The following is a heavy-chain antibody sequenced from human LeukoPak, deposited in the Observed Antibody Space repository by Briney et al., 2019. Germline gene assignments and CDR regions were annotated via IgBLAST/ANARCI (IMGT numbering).Heavy chain of an antibody. Sequence: PGGSLRLSCAASGFTFSSYSMNWVRQAPGKGLEWVSYISSISSNIYYIDSVKGRFTVSRDNAKNSLYLQMNSLRAEDTAVYYCARFVLGDVIGAFDMWGQGTMVTVSS. V-gene: IGHV3-48*01. CDR1: GFTFSSYS. J-gene: IGHJ3*02. CDR3: ARFVLGDVIGAFDM. D-gene: IGHD2/OR15-2a*01. CDR2: ISSISSNI.